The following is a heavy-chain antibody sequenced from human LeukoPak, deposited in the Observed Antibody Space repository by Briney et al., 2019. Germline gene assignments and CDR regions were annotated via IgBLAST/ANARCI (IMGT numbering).Heavy chain of an antibody. V-gene: IGHV4-4*07. CDR3: ARGDIVATINALDM. Sequence: SETLSLTCTVSGGSISSYYWSWIRQPAGKGLEWIGRIYTSGSTNYNPSLKSRVTFSVDTSKNQFSLRLNSVTPADTAVYYCARGDIVATINALDMWGQGTMVTVSP. D-gene: IGHD5-12*01. J-gene: IGHJ3*02. CDR1: GGSISSYY. CDR2: IYTSGST.